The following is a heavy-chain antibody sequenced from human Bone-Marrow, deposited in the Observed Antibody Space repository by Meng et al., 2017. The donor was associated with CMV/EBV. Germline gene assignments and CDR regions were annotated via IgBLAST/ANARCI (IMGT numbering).Heavy chain of an antibody. CDR2: ISYDGSNK. CDR3: AKESSSYNWKNWFDP. J-gene: IGHJ5*02. CDR1: GFTFSSYA. V-gene: IGHV3-30*04. Sequence: GESLKISCAASGFTFSSYAMHWLRQAPGKGLEWVAVISYDGSNKYYADSVKGRFTISRDNYKNTLYLQMNSLRTEDTAVYYCAKESSSYNWKNWFDPWGQGTLVTVSS. D-gene: IGHD1-20*01.